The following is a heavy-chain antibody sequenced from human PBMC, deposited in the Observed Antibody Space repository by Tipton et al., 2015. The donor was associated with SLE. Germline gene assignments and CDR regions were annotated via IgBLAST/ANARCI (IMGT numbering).Heavy chain of an antibody. CDR1: GDSVSSNSAA. J-gene: IGHJ3*02. V-gene: IGHV6-1*01. D-gene: IGHD7-27*01. CDR3: AEEELGHAFDI. CDR2: TYYRSKWYN. Sequence: GLVKPSQTLSLTCAIFGDSVSSNSAAWNWFRHSPSSGLEWLGRTYYRSKWYNDYAVSVKSRITINPDTSKNQFSLQLNSVTPEDTAVYYCAEEELGHAFDIWSQGTMVTVSS.